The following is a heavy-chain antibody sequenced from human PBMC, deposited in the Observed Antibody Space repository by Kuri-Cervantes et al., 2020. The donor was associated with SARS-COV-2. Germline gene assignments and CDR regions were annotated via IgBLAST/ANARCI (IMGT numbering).Heavy chain of an antibody. CDR2: INPNSGGT. CDR3: ARGITMVRGVIRFDYYLYYMDV. D-gene: IGHD3-10*01. CDR1: GYTFTGYY. V-gene: IGHV1-2*02. Sequence: ASVKVSCKASGYTFTGYYMHWARQAPGQGLEWMGWINPNSGGTNYAQKFQGRVTMTTDTSTSTAYMELRSLRSDDTAVYYCARGITMVRGVIRFDYYLYYMDVWGKGTTVTVSS. J-gene: IGHJ6*03.